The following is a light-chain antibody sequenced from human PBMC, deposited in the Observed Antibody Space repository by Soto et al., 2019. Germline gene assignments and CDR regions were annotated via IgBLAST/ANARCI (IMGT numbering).Light chain of an antibody. CDR2: DAS. CDR1: QSVSSY. J-gene: IGKJ5*01. V-gene: IGKV3-11*01. Sequence: EIVLTQSPATLSLSPGERATLCCRASQSVSSYLAWYQQKPGQAPRLLIYDASNRATGIPARFSGSGSGTDFTLTISSLEPEDFAVYYCQQRSNWPPKGTFGQGTRLEIK. CDR3: QQRSNWPPKGT.